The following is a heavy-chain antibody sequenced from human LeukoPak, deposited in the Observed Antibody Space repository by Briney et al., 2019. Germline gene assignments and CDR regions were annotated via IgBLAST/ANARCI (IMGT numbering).Heavy chain of an antibody. D-gene: IGHD4-17*01. Sequence: SETLSLTCTVSGGSISSYYWSWIRQPPGKGLEWIGYIYYRGNTNYNPSLKSRVNISVDTSKNQFSLNLNSVTAADTAVYYCARTFPTVTAYFDYWGQGSLVTVSS. CDR1: GGSISSYY. V-gene: IGHV4-59*08. CDR2: IYYRGNT. J-gene: IGHJ4*02. CDR3: ARTFPTVTAYFDY.